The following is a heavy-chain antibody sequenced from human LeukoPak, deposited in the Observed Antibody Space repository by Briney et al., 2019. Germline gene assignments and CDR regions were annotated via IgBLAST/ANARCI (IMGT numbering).Heavy chain of an antibody. Sequence: ASVKVSCKASGYTFTSYDINWVRQATGQGLEWMGWMNPNSGNTGYAQKFQGRVTMTRNTSISTAYMELSSLRSEDTAVYYCARGVVVPAAMTYYYYYYGMDVWGQGTTVTVSS. J-gene: IGHJ6*02. CDR1: GYTFTSYD. CDR2: MNPNSGNT. V-gene: IGHV1-8*01. CDR3: ARGVVVPAAMTYYYYYYGMDV. D-gene: IGHD2-2*01.